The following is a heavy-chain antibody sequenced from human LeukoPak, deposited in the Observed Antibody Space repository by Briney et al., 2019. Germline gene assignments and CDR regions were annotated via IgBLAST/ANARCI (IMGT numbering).Heavy chain of an antibody. CDR3: ARRYSSGYPSDY. V-gene: IGHV3-20*04. CDR1: GFTFSSYG. J-gene: IGHJ4*02. D-gene: IGHD6-19*01. Sequence: GGSLRLSCAASGFTFSSYGMHWVRQAPGKGLEWVSGINWNGGSTGYADSVKGRFTISRDNAKNSLYLQMNSLRAEDTALYYCARRYSSGYPSDYWGQGTLVTVSS. CDR2: INWNGGST.